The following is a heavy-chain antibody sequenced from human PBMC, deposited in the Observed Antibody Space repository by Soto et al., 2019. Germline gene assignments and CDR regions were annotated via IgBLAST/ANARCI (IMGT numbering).Heavy chain of an antibody. CDR3: AEDRRPDGYWDSDY. V-gene: IGHV3-23*01. D-gene: IGHD3-22*01. CDR2: IFGDGSNT. J-gene: IGHJ4*02. CDR1: GFAFSTYT. Sequence: EVQLLESGGFLVQPGGSLRLSCAASGFAFSTYTMSWVRQAPGKGLEWVSGIFGDGSNTYYADSVGGQFTISRDSSKNTLFQQMDGLRSEDRAIYYCAEDRRPDGYWDSDYWRQGTLVTVSS.